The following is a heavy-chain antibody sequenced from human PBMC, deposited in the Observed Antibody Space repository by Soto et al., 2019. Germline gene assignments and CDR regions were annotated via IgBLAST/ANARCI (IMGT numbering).Heavy chain of an antibody. D-gene: IGHD3-16*01. CDR2: LTDDGKEK. J-gene: IGHJ6*02. V-gene: IGHV3-30*18. CDR3: AKVRFALKYYYGLDV. CDR1: GFTLSIYR. Sequence: QVHLVESGGGVVQPGTSLRLSCVASGFTLSIYRMHWVRQAPGKGLEWVAILTDDGKEKYYADSVKGRFIISRDNSNNTLFLQMNTLSAEDTAVYYCAKVRFALKYYYGLDVWGQGTTVSVSS.